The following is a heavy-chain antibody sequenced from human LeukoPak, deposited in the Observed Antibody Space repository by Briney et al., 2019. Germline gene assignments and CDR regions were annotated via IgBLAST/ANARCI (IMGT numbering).Heavy chain of an antibody. J-gene: IGHJ4*02. D-gene: IGHD1-26*01. CDR3: ARVGEWELLRTNDY. Sequence: GASVKVSCKASGYSFTGNYIHWVRQAPGQGLEWMGWISAYNGNTNYAQKLQGRVTMTTDTSTSTAYMELRSLRSDDTAVYYCARVGEWELLRTNDYWGQGTLVTVSS. V-gene: IGHV1-18*04. CDR2: ISAYNGNT. CDR1: GYSFTGNY.